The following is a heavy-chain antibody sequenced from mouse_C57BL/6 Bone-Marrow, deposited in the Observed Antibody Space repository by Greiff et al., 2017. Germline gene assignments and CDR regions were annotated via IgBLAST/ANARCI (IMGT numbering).Heavy chain of an antibody. CDR3: ARSSYYDYAMDY. J-gene: IGHJ4*01. CDR2: ISSGSSTI. Sequence: DVKLVESGGGLVKPGGSLKLSCAASGFTFSDYGMHWVRQAPEKGLEWVAYISSGSSTIYYADTVKGRFTISRDNAKNTLFLQMTGLRSEDTAMYYCARSSYYDYAMDYWGQGTSVTVSS. D-gene: IGHD1-1*01. CDR1: GFTFSDYG. V-gene: IGHV5-17*01.